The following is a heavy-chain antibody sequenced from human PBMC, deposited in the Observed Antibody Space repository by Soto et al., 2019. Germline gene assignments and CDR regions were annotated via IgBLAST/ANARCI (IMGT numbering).Heavy chain of an antibody. V-gene: IGHV1-69*04. Sequence: SVKVSCKASGYTFTRSGISWVRQAPGQGLEWMGRIIPILGIANYAQKFQGRVTITRDTSASTAYMELSSLRSEDTAVYYCARVWYYGSGTFDYWGQGTLVTVSS. CDR3: ARVWYYGSGTFDY. CDR1: GYTFTRSG. D-gene: IGHD3-10*01. J-gene: IGHJ4*02. CDR2: IIPILGIA.